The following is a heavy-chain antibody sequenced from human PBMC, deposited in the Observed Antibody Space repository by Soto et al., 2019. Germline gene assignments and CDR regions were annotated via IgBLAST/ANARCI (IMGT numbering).Heavy chain of an antibody. V-gene: IGHV4-31*03. CDR1: GGSISSGGYY. CDR2: IYYSGST. D-gene: IGHD1-7*01. CDR3: ARDVLSGGTVGWFDP. J-gene: IGHJ5*02. Sequence: SETLSLTCTVSGGSISSGGYYWSWIRQHPGKGLEWIGYIYYSGSTYYNPSLKSRVTISVDTSKNQFSLKLSSVTAADTAVYYCARDVLSGGTVGWFDPWGQGTLVTVSS.